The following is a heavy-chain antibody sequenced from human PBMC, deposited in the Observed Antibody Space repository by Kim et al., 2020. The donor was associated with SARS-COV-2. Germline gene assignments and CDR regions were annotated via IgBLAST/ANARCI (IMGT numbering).Heavy chain of an antibody. Sequence: GGSLRLSCAASGFTFSSYSMNWVRQAPGKGLEWVSSISSSSSYIYYADSVKGRFTISRDNAKNSLYLQMNSLRAEDTAVYYCAREVGYYPGEAFDIWGQGTMVTVSS. CDR1: GFTFSSYS. CDR2: ISSSSSYI. V-gene: IGHV3-21*01. J-gene: IGHJ3*02. D-gene: IGHD3-22*01. CDR3: AREVGYYPGEAFDI.